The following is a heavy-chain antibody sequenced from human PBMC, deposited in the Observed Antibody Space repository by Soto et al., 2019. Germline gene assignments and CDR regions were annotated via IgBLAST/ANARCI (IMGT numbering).Heavy chain of an antibody. Sequence: PSETLSLTCAVSGGSISSGGYSWSWIRQPPGKGLEWIGYIYHSGSTYYNPSLKSRVTISVDRSKNQFSLKLSSVTAADTAVYYCARAIAAAGSWFDPWGQGTLVTVSS. CDR3: ARAIAAAGSWFDP. J-gene: IGHJ5*02. V-gene: IGHV4-30-2*01. D-gene: IGHD6-13*01. CDR1: GGSISSGGYS. CDR2: IYHSGST.